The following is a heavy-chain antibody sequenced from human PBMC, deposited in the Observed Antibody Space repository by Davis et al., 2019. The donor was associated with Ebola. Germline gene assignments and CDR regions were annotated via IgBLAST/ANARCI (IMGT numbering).Heavy chain of an antibody. V-gene: IGHV1-3*01. J-gene: IGHJ4*02. CDR1: GYTFTSYA. D-gene: IGHD1-26*01. CDR3: ARAPFIVGATYPIDY. CDR2: INAGNGNT. Sequence: AASVKVSCKASGYTFTSYAMHWVRQAPGQRLEWMGWINAGNGNTKYSQKFQGRVTITRDTSTSTAYMELRSLRSDDTAVYYCARAPFIVGATYPIDYWGQGTLVTVSS.